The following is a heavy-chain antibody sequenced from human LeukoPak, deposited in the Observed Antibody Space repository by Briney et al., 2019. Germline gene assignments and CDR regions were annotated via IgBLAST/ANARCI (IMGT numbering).Heavy chain of an antibody. CDR1: GGSISSYY. J-gene: IGHJ4*02. D-gene: IGHD6-6*01. CDR3: AREYSSSPGFDY. V-gene: IGHV4-59*01. Sequence: SETLSLTCTVSGGSISSYYWSWIRQPPGKGLEWIGYIYYSGSTNYNPSLKSRVTISVDTSKNQFSLKLSSVTAADTAVYYCAREYSSSPGFDYWGQGTLVTVSS. CDR2: IYYSGST.